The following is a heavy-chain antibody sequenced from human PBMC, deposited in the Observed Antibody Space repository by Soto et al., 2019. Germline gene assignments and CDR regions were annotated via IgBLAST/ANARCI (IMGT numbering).Heavy chain of an antibody. V-gene: IGHV4-34*01. CDR2: INHSGST. CDR3: ARGAYGSGSHHWFDP. J-gene: IGHJ5*02. CDR1: GVSFSGYY. D-gene: IGHD3-10*01. Sequence: SETLSLTCAVYGVSFSGYYWIWIRQPPGKGLEWIGEINHSGSTNYNPSLKSRVTISVDTSKNQFSLKLSSVTAADTAVYYCARGAYGSGSHHWFDPWGQGTLVTVSS.